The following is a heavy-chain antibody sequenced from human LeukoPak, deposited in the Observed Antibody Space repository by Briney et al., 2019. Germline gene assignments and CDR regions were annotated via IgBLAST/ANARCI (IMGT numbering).Heavy chain of an antibody. J-gene: IGHJ4*02. Sequence: GGSLRLSCAASGFTFSSYGMHWVRQAPGKGLEWVAFIRYGGSNKYYADSVKGRFTISRDNSKNTLYLQMNSLRAEDTAVYYCAKDMWYYDSSGLYDYWGQGTLVTVSS. D-gene: IGHD3-22*01. CDR1: GFTFSSYG. CDR3: AKDMWYYDSSGLYDY. V-gene: IGHV3-30*02. CDR2: IRYGGSNK.